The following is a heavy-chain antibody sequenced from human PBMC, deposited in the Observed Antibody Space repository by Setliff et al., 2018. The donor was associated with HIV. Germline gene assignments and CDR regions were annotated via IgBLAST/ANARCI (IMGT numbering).Heavy chain of an antibody. D-gene: IGHD2-15*01. CDR2: IRDSGVSV. V-gene: IGHV3-23*01. CDR3: ATGAYCSGGSCYQHLDY. Sequence: GGSLRLSCAASGFRFSSYGMSWVRQAPGKGLEWVSGIRDSGVSVYYAGSVMGRFTISRDNSKNTLYLQMNSLRTEDTAVYYCATGAYCSGGSCYQHLDYWGQGTLVTVSS. CDR1: GFRFSSYG. J-gene: IGHJ4*02.